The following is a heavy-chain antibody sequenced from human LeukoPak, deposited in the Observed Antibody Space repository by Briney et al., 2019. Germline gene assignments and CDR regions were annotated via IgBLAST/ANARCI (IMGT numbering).Heavy chain of an antibody. D-gene: IGHD2/OR15-2a*01. J-gene: IGHJ5*02. CDR1: GGSINNYY. CDR3: AIHVLGSTTRLGP. V-gene: IGHV4-59*01. Sequence: SETLSLTCTVSGGSINNYYWSWIRQPPGKGLEWIGYIYDNGSTNYNSSFKSRVTISVDTSKNQFSLRLSSVTAADTAVYYCAIHVLGSTTRLGPWGQGTLVTVSS. CDR2: IYDNGST.